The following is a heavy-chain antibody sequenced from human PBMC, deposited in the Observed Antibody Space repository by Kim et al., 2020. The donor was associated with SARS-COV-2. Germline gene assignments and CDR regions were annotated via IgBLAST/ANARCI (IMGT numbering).Heavy chain of an antibody. CDR2: ISGNGGTK. CDR1: GFTFNSHA. D-gene: IGHD3-10*01. Sequence: GGSLRLSCVASGFTFNSHALTWVRQAPGKGLEWVSSISGNGGTKHYAQSVRGRLTISRDNSKNTVYLQMNSLRAEDTAIYVCAKDRMYPSGNMDVWGQGTTVTVSS. J-gene: IGHJ6*02. CDR3: AKDRMYPSGNMDV. V-gene: IGHV3-23*01.